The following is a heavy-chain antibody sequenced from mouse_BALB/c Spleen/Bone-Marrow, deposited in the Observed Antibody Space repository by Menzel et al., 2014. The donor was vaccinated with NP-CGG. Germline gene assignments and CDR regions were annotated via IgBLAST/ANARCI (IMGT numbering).Heavy chain of an antibody. V-gene: IGHV14-3*02. CDR2: IDPGSGST. CDR3: ARATAYYPLDY. CDR1: GFNITGSY. J-gene: IGHJ4*01. D-gene: IGHD6-1*01. Sequence: EVKLMESGAELVQPGASVKLSCTASGFNITGSYIPWVQQRPEQGLEWIGRIDPGSGSTKYDPKFQGKATLKADPSSNTTYVQLSSLTSDDTAVEDYARATAYYPLDYGGQGNSVTVSS.